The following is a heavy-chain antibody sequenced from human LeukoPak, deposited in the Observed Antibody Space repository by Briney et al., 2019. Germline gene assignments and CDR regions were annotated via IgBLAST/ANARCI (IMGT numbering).Heavy chain of an antibody. J-gene: IGHJ5*02. CDR2: INPNTGNP. CDR1: GYTFSTYA. D-gene: IGHD4-17*01. Sequence: ASVKVSCKASGYTFSTYAMNWVRQAPGQGLEWMGWINPNTGNPTYAQGFTGRFVFSLDTSVSTAYLQISSLKAEDTAVYYCARNFDDYGDRFDPWGQGTLVTVSS. CDR3: ARNFDDYGDRFDP. V-gene: IGHV7-4-1*02.